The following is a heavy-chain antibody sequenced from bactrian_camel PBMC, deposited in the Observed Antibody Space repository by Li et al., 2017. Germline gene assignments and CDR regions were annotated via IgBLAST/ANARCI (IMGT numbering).Heavy chain of an antibody. V-gene: IGHV3S53*01. CDR2: ITYYT. D-gene: IGHD2*01. CDR1: GPTYSAIY. J-gene: IGHJ4*01. Sequence: HVQLVESGGGSVQAGGSLRLSCAASGPTYSAIYVGWFRQAPGREREGVAGITYYTDYAGSVKGRFTISRDYAKNTMYLQMNSLETEDTARYYCTADQSGTLWVSSYNVWGQGTQVTVS. CDR3: TADQSGTLWVSSYNV.